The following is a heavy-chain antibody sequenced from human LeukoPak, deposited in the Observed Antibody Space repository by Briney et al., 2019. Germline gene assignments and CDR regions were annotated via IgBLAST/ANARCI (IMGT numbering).Heavy chain of an antibody. V-gene: IGHV3-53*05. CDR1: GFTVTSNF. D-gene: IGHD2-21*01. CDR2: IYSGGST. Sequence: GGSLRLSCAASGFTVTSNFVSWVRQAPGKGLEWVSVIYSGGSTYYADSVKGRFTISRDNSKHTVYLQMNSLRTEDTAIYYCARKFVDYWGQGTQVTVSS. J-gene: IGHJ4*02. CDR3: ARKFVDY.